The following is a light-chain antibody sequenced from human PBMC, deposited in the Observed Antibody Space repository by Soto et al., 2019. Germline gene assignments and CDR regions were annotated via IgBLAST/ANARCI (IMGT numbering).Light chain of an antibody. CDR2: VAS. J-gene: IGKJ1*01. CDR1: QSVSSSF. Sequence: EIMLTQSPGTLSLSPGERATLSCRASQSVSSSFLAWYQQKPCQAPRLLIYVASLRATSIRDSFSGSGSVKDFTFTICRLEPEDFAMYLCQHYGTSSWTFGQGTKVEIK. CDR3: QHYGTSSWT. V-gene: IGKV3-20*01.